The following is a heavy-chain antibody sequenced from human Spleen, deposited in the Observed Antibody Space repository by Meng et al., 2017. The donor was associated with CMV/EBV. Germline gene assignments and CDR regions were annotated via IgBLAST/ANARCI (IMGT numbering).Heavy chain of an antibody. D-gene: IGHD3-22*01. CDR3: ARDLAPQSDYYDSSGYYYLPKGFDY. Sequence: WFRQAPWKGLEWLSSISSSSSYIYHADSMKGRFTISRDNAKNSLYLQMNSLRAEDTAVYYCARDLAPQSDYYDSSGYYYLPKGFDYWGQGTLVTVSS. CDR2: ISSSSSYI. V-gene: IGHV3-21*01. J-gene: IGHJ4*02.